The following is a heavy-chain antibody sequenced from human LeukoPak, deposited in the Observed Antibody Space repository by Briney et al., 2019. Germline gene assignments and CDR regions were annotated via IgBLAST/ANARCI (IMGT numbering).Heavy chain of an antibody. Sequence: ASVKVSCKASGYTFNSYYVHWVRQAPGQGLQWMGIINPTGGSTSYAQNFQGRVTMTSDTSASTVYLELDSLRSEDTAVYYCARVGGIVAAGLFDYWGQGTLVTVSS. D-gene: IGHD6-13*01. CDR3: ARVGGIVAAGLFDY. V-gene: IGHV1-46*02. CDR1: GYTFNSYY. J-gene: IGHJ4*02. CDR2: INPTGGST.